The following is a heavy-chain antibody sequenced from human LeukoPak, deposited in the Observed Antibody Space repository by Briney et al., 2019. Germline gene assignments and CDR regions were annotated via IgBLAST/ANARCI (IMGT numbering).Heavy chain of an antibody. D-gene: IGHD3-16*01. CDR3: ARGINGMDV. Sequence: GASVKVSCKASGYTFTSYEINWVRQATGQGLEWMGGVNPNSGNTGYAQKFQGRLTMTRDTSISTAYMELSSLRSEDTAVYYCARGINGMDVWGQGTTVTVSS. V-gene: IGHV1-8*01. CDR1: GYTFTSYE. CDR2: VNPNSGNT. J-gene: IGHJ6*02.